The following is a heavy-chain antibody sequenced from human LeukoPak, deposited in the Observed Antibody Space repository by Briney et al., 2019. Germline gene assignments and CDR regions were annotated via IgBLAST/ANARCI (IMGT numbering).Heavy chain of an antibody. V-gene: IGHV4-61*02. D-gene: IGHD3-3*01. Sequence: SETLSLTCTVSGGSISSGSYYWSWIRQPAGKGLEWIGRIYTGGSTNYNPSLKSRVTISVDTSKNQFSLKLSSVTAADTAVYYCARGVTIFGVAFDSWGQGTLVTVSS. J-gene: IGHJ4*02. CDR3: ARGVTIFGVAFDS. CDR2: IYTGGST. CDR1: GGSISSGSYY.